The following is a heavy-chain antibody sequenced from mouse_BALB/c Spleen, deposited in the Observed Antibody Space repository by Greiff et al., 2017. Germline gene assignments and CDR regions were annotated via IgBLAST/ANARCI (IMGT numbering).Heavy chain of an antibody. CDR3: TRDPAISYCDY. V-gene: IGHV5-6-4*01. J-gene: IGHJ2*01. D-gene: IGHD1-2*01. CDR1: GFTFSSYT. CDR2: ISSGGSYT. Sequence: EVKLVESGGGLVKPGGSLKLSCAASGFTFSSYTMSWVRQTPEKRLEWVATISSGGSYTYYPDSVKGRFTISRDNAKNTLYLQMSSLKSEDTAMYYCTRDPAISYCDYWGQGTTLTVSS.